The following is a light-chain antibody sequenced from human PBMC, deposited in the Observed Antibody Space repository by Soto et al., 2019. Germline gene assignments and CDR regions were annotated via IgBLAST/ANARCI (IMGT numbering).Light chain of an antibody. CDR3: QQYRDLPQT. Sequence: EIVLTQSPGTLSLSPGERATLSCRASQSVRSNYLAWYQQKPGQPPRLLIYNSSTRATGIPDRFSGSGSGTDFTLTISRLEPEDFALYYCQQYRDLPQTFGQGTQVEI. CDR2: NSS. CDR1: QSVRSNY. J-gene: IGKJ1*01. V-gene: IGKV3-20*01.